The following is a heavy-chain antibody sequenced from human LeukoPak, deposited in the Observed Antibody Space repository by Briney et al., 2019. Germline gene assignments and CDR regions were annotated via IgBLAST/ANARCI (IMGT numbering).Heavy chain of an antibody. CDR1: GGSISSDDYY. CDR2: IYYSGIT. Sequence: PSETLSLTCTVSGGSISSDDYYWSWIRQPPGKGLEWIGYIYYSGITYYNPSLKSRVTISVDTSKNQFSLKLSSVTAADTAVYYCARSYCSSSSCYRSLDYWGQGTPVTVSS. V-gene: IGHV4-30-4*01. CDR3: ARSYCSSSSCYRSLDY. J-gene: IGHJ4*02. D-gene: IGHD2-2*02.